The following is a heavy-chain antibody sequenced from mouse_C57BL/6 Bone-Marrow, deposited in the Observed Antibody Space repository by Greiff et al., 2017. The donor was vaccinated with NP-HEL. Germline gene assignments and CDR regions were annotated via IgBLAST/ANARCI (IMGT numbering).Heavy chain of an antibody. J-gene: IGHJ3*01. V-gene: IGHV1-15*01. CDR1: GYTFSDYE. Sequence: QVQLQQSGAELVRPGASVTLSCKASGYTFSDYEMHWVKQTPVHGLEWIGAIDPETGGTAYNQKFKGKAILTADKASSTAYMELRSLTAEDSAVYYCTRAIYYYGSSSWFADGGQGTLVTVSA. CDR2: IDPETGGT. D-gene: IGHD1-1*01. CDR3: TRAIYYYGSSSWFAD.